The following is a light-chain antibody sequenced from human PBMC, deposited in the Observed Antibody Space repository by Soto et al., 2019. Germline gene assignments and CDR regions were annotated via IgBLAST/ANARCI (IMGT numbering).Light chain of an antibody. CDR2: EVT. CDR1: TSDVGGYHF. J-gene: IGLJ1*01. V-gene: IGLV2-14*01. CDR3: YSYTTTSTYV. Sequence: QSALTQPAPVSGSPGQSITLSCTGTTSDVGGYHFVSWYQQHPGKAPKLMIYEVTNRPSGVSDRFSGSKSGNTASLTISGLQAEDEADYYCYSYTTTSTYVFGSGTKVTVL.